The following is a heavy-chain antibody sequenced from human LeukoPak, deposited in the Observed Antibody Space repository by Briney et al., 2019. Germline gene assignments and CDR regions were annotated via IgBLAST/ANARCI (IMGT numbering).Heavy chain of an antibody. D-gene: IGHD3-10*01. V-gene: IGHV3-9*01. CDR2: ISWNSGSI. CDR1: GFTFDDYA. CDR3: ARALRAYMDV. J-gene: IGHJ6*03. Sequence: GGSLRLSCAASGFTFDDYAMHWVRQAPGKGLEWVSGISWNSGSIGYADSVKGRFTISRDNAKNSLYLQMNSLRAEDTALYYCARALRAYMDVWGKGTTVTVSS.